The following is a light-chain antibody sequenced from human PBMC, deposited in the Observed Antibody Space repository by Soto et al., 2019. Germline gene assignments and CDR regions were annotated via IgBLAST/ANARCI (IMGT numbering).Light chain of an antibody. CDR2: DAS. J-gene: IGKJ5*01. Sequence: EIVLTQSPATLSLSPGESATLSCRASQSISIYLAWYQQNPGQAPRLLIYDASNRATGIPARFSGSGSGTDFTLTISSLEPEDFAVYYCQQRSNWPPEITFGQGTRLEIK. CDR3: QQRSNWPPEIT. V-gene: IGKV3-11*01. CDR1: QSISIY.